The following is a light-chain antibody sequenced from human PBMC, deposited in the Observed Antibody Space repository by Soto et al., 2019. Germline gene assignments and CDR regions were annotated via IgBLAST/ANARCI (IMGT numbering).Light chain of an antibody. CDR2: AAS. J-gene: IGKJ1*01. CDR1: QGISSW. V-gene: IGKV1-12*01. CDR3: QQYAGSPRT. Sequence: DIQMTQSPSSVSASVGDRVTITCRASQGISSWLAWYQQKPGKAPKLLIYAASTLESAVPSRFSGSGSGTDFTLTISSLQPEDFAVYFCQQYAGSPRTFGQGTKVDIK.